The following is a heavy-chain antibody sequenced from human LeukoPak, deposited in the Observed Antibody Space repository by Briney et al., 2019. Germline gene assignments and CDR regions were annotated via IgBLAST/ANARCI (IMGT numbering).Heavy chain of an antibody. CDR3: ARDLGDYGDYLNWFDP. CDR2: IYTSGST. CDR1: GGSISSYY. Sequence: PSETLSLTCTVSGGSISSYYWSWIRQPAGKGLEWIGRIYTSGSTNYNPSLKSRVTMSVDTSKNQFSLKLSSVTAADTAVYYCARDLGDYGDYLNWFDPWGQGTLVTVSS. D-gene: IGHD4-17*01. J-gene: IGHJ5*02. V-gene: IGHV4-4*07.